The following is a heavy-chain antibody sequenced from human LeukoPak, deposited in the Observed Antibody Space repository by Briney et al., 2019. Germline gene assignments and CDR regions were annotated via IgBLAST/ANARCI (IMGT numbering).Heavy chain of an antibody. J-gene: IGHJ5*01. Sequence: SGGTLRLSCAASGFTFSSHGMNWVRQAPGKGLEWVSGISPSGGITYYTDSVKGRFTISRDNSKNTVNVQMNSLRAEDTAVYYCAKATSPVHSRNWFDSWGQGTLVTVSS. V-gene: IGHV3-23*01. CDR1: GFTFSSHG. CDR3: AKATSPVHSRNWFDS. D-gene: IGHD6-13*01. CDR2: ISPSGGIT.